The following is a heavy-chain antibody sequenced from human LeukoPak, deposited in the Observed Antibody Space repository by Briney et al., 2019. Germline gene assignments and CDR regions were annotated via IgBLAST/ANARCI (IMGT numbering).Heavy chain of an antibody. V-gene: IGHV1-69*01. CDR1: GGSLSTYA. CDR2: IIPIQVSA. J-gene: IGHJ4*02. Sequence: SVKVSCKTYGGSLSTYAISWVRQAPGQGLEWMGGIIPIQVSANYAQKLRGRVTITADESTNTAHMELNSLTSEDTAVYYCARACTETGDGRDPEVWGQGSLVIVSS. D-gene: IGHD2-8*02. CDR3: ARACTETGDGRDPEV.